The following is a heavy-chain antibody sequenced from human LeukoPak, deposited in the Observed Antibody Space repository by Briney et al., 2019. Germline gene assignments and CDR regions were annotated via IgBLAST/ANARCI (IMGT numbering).Heavy chain of an antibody. Sequence: GRSLRLSCAASGFTFDDYTIHWVRQAPGRGLEWVSVIGWDGGGTYYADSVKGRFTISRDNIKNSLYLQMNSLRTEDTALYYCVKDKTGDGYNNYFDFWGQGTLVTVSS. V-gene: IGHV3-43*01. D-gene: IGHD5-24*01. CDR2: IGWDGGGT. CDR1: GFTFDDYT. CDR3: VKDKTGDGYNNYFDF. J-gene: IGHJ4*02.